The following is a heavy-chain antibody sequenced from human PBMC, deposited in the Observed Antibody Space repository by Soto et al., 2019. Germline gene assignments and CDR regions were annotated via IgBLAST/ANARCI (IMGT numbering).Heavy chain of an antibody. Sequence: ASVKVSCKVSGSRFSNYVISWVRQAPGHGLEWLGRIIPIFNSTKYAQSFQGRVTITADKSTSTASLELSSLRSDDTAVYYCAREGRGKKAGYNGLVSLGYWGQGTLVTVSS. CDR3: AREGRGKKAGYNGLVSLGY. CDR1: GSRFSNYV. CDR2: IIPIFNST. D-gene: IGHD2-2*02. V-gene: IGHV1-69*06. J-gene: IGHJ4*02.